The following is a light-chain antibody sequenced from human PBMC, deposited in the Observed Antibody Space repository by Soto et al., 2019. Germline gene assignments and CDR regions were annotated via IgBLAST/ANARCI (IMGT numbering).Light chain of an antibody. J-gene: IGKJ4*01. V-gene: IGKV1-27*01. CDR2: AAS. CDR3: QKYDIAPRT. Sequence: DTQMTQSPSSLSASLGDRVTITCRASQDINNSLAWYQQRPGKVPKLLIYAASTLQSGVPSRFSGSGSGTDFTLTISSLQPEDVATYYCQKYDIAPRTFGGGTRVELK. CDR1: QDINNS.